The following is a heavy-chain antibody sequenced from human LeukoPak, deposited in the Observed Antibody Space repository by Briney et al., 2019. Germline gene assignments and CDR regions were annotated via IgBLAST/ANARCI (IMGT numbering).Heavy chain of an antibody. D-gene: IGHD3-9*01. CDR3: ARLTGYYVIDY. Sequence: PGGSLRLPCAASGFTFSSYSMNWVRQAPGKGLEWVSSISSSSSYIYYADSVKGRLTISRDNAKNSLYLQMNSLRAEDTAVYYCARLTGYYVIDYWGQGTLVTVSS. J-gene: IGHJ4*02. CDR2: ISSSSSYI. V-gene: IGHV3-21*01. CDR1: GFTFSSYS.